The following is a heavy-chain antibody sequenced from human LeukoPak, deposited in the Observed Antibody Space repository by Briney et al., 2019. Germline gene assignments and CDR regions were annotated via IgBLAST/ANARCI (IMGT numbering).Heavy chain of an antibody. CDR1: GFSFSNAR. CDR2: IKSKTDGETT. J-gene: IGHJ4*02. D-gene: IGHD6-25*01. Sequence: GGSLRLSCAASGFSFSNARMNWVRQTPGKGLEWVGRIKSKTDGETTDYAAPVKGRFIMSRDDLENTLYLQMNSLKTEDTAVYYCAKYQSSGARYYFDYWGQGILVTVSS. V-gene: IGHV3-15*07. CDR3: AKYQSSGARYYFDY.